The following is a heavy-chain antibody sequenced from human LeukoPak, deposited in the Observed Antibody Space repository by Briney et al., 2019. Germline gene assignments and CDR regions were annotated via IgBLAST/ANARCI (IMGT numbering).Heavy chain of an antibody. V-gene: IGHV3-23*01. CDR2: IGTGDTT. D-gene: IGHD6-13*01. CDR1: GFTLISFS. J-gene: IGHJ4*01. Sequence: GGALLLSCAASGFTLISFSMSWFGQAPGRGRVWVSTIGTGDTTWYADSVKGRFTISRDNSANTLYLQMNSLRAEDTAEYYCAKGGVAAGSDWGHGTLVTVSS. CDR3: AKGGVAAGSD.